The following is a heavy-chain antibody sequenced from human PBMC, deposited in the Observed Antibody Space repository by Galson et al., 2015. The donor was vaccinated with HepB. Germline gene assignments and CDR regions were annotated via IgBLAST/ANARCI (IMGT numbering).Heavy chain of an antibody. J-gene: IGHJ4*02. D-gene: IGHD2-15*01. CDR3: AKAQYCSGYYFFDY. CDR1: GFTFSSYA. CDR2: ISYDGSNK. V-gene: IGHV3-30*04. Sequence: SLRLSCAASGFTFSSYAMHWVRQAPGKGLEWVAVISYDGSNKYYADSVKGRFTISRDNSKNTLYLQMNSLRAEDTAVYYCAKAQYCSGYYFFDYWGQGTLVTVSS.